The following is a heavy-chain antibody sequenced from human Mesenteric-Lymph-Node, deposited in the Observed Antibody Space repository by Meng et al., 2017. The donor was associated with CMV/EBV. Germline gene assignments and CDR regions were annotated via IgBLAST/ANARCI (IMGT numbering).Heavy chain of an antibody. J-gene: IGHJ4*02. CDR1: GYIFTSYG. D-gene: IGHD1-14*01. V-gene: IGHV1-18*01. CDR2: ISAYNGNT. CDR3: ARVRGITAEIDY. Sequence: SRKASGYIFTSYGINWVRQAPGQGLEWMGWISAYNGNTKYAQNLQGRVTMTTDTSSSTGYMELRSLRSDDTAVYYCARVRGITAEIDYWGQGTLVTVSS.